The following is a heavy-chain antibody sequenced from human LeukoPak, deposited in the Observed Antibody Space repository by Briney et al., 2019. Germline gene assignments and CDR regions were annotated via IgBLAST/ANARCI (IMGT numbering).Heavy chain of an antibody. CDR3: ASYYDILSGYYSRDAFDI. D-gene: IGHD3-9*01. CDR1: GFTFSSYA. V-gene: IGHV3-23*01. J-gene: IGHJ3*02. CDR2: ISGSGGST. Sequence: GGSLRLSCAASGFTFSSYAMSWVRQAPGKGLEWVSPISGSGGSTYYADSVKGRFTISRDNYKNTLYLQMNSLRAEDTAVYYCASYYDILSGYYSRDAFDIWGQGTMVTVSS.